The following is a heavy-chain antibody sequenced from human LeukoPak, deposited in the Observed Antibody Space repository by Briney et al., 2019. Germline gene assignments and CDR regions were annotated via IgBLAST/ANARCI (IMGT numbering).Heavy chain of an antibody. J-gene: IGHJ4*02. Sequence: AGGSLRLSCAASGFTFSSYGMHWVRQAPGKGLEWVAFIRYDGSNKYYADSVKGRFTISRDNSKNTLYLQMNSLRAEDTALYYCARDGYDILTGYVGPSHYFDYWGQGTLVTVSS. CDR3: ARDGYDILTGYVGPSHYFDY. V-gene: IGHV3-30*02. CDR2: IRYDGSNK. CDR1: GFTFSSYG. D-gene: IGHD3-9*01.